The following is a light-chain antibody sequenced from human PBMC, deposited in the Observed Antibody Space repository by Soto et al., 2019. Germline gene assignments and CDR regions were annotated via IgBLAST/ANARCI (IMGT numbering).Light chain of an antibody. Sequence: QSVLTQPASVSGSPGQSITISCTVGSYNFVSWYQQHPGKAPKVLIYEVSKRPSGVSDRFSGSKSGNTASLTISGLQAEDEADYYCCSDAGRSTYVFGTGNMVTVL. J-gene: IGLJ1*01. CDR3: CSDAGRSTYV. V-gene: IGLV2-23*02. CDR2: EVS. CDR1: GSYNF.